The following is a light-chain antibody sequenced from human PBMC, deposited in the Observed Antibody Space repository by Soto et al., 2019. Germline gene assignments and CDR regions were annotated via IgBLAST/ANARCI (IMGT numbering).Light chain of an antibody. CDR1: QSVSSY. Sequence: EIVLTQSPATLSLSPGERATLSCRASQSVSSYLAWYQHKPGQAPRLLIYDASSRAPGIPARFSGSGSGTDFTLTISSLEPEDFAVYYCQQRSNWPRLTFGGGTKVEIK. J-gene: IGKJ4*01. CDR2: DAS. V-gene: IGKV3-11*01. CDR3: QQRSNWPRLT.